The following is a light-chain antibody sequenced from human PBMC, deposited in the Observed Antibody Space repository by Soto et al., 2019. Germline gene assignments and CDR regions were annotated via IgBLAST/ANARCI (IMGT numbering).Light chain of an antibody. J-gene: IGLJ1*01. Sequence: QSALTQPASVSGSPGQSITISCTGTSSDVGGYDYVSWYQHYPGKAPKFMIYDVSNRPSGVSDRFSGSKSGNTASLTISGLQAEDEADYYCSSYTSSNTDVFGTGTKLTVL. V-gene: IGLV2-14*03. CDR2: DVS. CDR3: SSYTSSNTDV. CDR1: SSDVGGYDY.